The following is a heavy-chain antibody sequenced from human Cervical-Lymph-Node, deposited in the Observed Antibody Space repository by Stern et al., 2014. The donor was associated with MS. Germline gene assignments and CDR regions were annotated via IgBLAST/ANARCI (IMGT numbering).Heavy chain of an antibody. CDR3: ARDEAAADAFDI. CDR1: GFTFSSYG. J-gene: IGHJ3*02. CDR2: IWYDGINK. Sequence: VQLVQSGGGVVQPGRSLRLSCAASGFTFSSYGMNWVRQAPGKGLEWVAVIWYDGINKYYADSGKGRFTISRDNSKNTLYLQMNSLRAEDTAVYYCARDEAAADAFDIWGQGTMVTVSS. V-gene: IGHV3-33*01. D-gene: IGHD6-13*01.